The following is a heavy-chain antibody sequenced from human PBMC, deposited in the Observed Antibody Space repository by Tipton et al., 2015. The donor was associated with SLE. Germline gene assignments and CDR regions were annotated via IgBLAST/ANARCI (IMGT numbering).Heavy chain of an antibody. CDR2: INHSGST. D-gene: IGHD6-19*01. V-gene: IGHV4-34*01. CDR1: GGSFSGYY. Sequence: TLSLTCAVYGGSFSGYYWSCIRQPPGKGLEWIGEINHSGSTNYNPSLKSRVTISVDTSKNQFSLKLSSVTAADTAVYYCARPGVAGPYYFDYWGQGTLVTVSS. J-gene: IGHJ4*02. CDR3: ARPGVAGPYYFDY.